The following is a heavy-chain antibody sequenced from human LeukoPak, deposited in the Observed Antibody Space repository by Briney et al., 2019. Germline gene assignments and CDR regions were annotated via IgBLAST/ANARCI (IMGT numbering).Heavy chain of an antibody. J-gene: IGHJ6*03. CDR1: GYTFSSYG. CDR2: ISAYNGNT. Sequence: ASVKVSCKASGYTFSSYGISWVPQAPGPRLEWMGWISAYNGNTNYAQKLQGRVTMTTDTSTSTTYMELRSLRSDDTAVYYCARDARGYSYGYYYYYYMDVWGKGTTVTVSS. CDR3: ARDARGYSYGYYYYYYMDV. V-gene: IGHV1-18*01. D-gene: IGHD5-18*01.